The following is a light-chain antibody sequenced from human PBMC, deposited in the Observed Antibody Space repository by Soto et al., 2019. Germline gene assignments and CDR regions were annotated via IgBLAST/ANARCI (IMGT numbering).Light chain of an antibody. V-gene: IGLV2-14*03. J-gene: IGLJ1*01. CDR1: SSDVGEYKY. Sequence: SLLTQPASVSGSPGQSITISCTEISSDVGEYKYVSWYQQHPGTAPKLIIYEVSHRFSGLSYRFSGSKSGNTASLTISGLQAEVEGDYYCNSFDPVTIYVSRSGYKVTV. CDR2: EVS. CDR3: NSFDPVTIYV.